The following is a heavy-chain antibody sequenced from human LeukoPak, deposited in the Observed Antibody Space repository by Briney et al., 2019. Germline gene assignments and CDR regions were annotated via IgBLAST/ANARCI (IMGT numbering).Heavy chain of an antibody. CDR1: GGSFSGYY. CDR2: INHSGST. Sequence: SETLSLTCAVYGGSFSGYYWSWIRQPPGKGLEWIGEINHSGSTNYNPSLKSRVTISVDTSKNQFSLKLSSVTAADTAVYYCARCSGWFDYWGQGTLVTVSS. CDR3: ARCSGWFDY. D-gene: IGHD6-19*01. J-gene: IGHJ4*02. V-gene: IGHV4-34*01.